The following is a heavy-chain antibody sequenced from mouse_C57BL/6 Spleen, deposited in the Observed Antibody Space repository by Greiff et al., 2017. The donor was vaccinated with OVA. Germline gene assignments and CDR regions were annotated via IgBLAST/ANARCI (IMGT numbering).Heavy chain of an antibody. V-gene: IGHV1-50*01. Sequence: QVQLQQPGAALVKPGASVKLSCKASGYTFTSYWMQWVKQRPGQGLEWIGEIDPSDSYTNYNQKFKGKATLTVDTSSSTAYMQLSSLTSEDSAVYYCARFGDGYSEVYWGQGTTLTVSS. CDR2: IDPSDSYT. J-gene: IGHJ2*01. D-gene: IGHD2-3*01. CDR3: ARFGDGYSEVY. CDR1: GYTFTSYW.